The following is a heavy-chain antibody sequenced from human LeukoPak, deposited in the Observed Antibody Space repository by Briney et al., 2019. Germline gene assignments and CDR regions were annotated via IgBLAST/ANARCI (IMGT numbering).Heavy chain of an antibody. D-gene: IGHD6-19*01. V-gene: IGHV3-21*01. CDR3: AKALAVAGFDY. CDR2: ISGDSYYI. J-gene: IGHJ4*02. Sequence: GGSLRLSCAASGFAFNSYTINWVRQAPGKGLEWVSSISGDSYYIYYAESVRGRFTISRDNAKNSLYLQMNSLRAEDTAVYYCAKALAVAGFDYWGQGTLVTVSS. CDR1: GFAFNSYT.